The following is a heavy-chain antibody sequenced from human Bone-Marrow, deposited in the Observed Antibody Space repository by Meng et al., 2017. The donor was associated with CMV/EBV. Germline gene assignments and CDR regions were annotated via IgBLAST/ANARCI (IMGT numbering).Heavy chain of an antibody. CDR2: IYYSGST. V-gene: IGHV4-39*07. CDR3: ARVVVEDYGMDV. J-gene: IGHJ6*02. D-gene: IGHD2-15*01. Sequence: SETLSLTCTVSGGSISSSTYYWGWIRQPPGKGLEWIGSIYYSGSTYYNPSLKSRVTISVDTSKNQFSLKLSSVTAADTAVYYCARVVVEDYGMDVWGQGTTVTVSS. CDR1: GGSISSSTYY.